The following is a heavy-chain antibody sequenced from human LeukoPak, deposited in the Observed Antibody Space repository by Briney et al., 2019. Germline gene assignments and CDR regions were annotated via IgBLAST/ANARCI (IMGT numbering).Heavy chain of an antibody. V-gene: IGHV4-39*07. J-gene: IGHJ5*02. CDR3: AKDSGSITWFDP. CDR1: GGSISSGSYY. CDR2: IYYSGST. Sequence: PSETLSLTCTVSGGSISSGSYYWSWIRQPAGKGLEWIGSIYYSGSTYYNPSLKSRVTISVDTSKNQFSLKLSSVTAADTAVYYCAKDSGSITWFDPWGQGTLVTVSS. D-gene: IGHD1-26*01.